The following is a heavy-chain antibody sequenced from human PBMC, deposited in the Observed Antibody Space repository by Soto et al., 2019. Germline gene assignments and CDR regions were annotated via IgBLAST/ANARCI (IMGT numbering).Heavy chain of an antibody. CDR2: IYYSGST. J-gene: IGHJ4*02. CDR1: GGSISSGDYY. Sequence: PSETLSLTCTVSGGSISSGDYYWSWIRQPPGKGLEWIGYIYYSGSTYYNPSLKSRVTISVDTSKNQFSLKLSSVTAADTAVYYCARAPNWNPGQYDYWGQGTLVTV. D-gene: IGHD1-1*01. V-gene: IGHV4-30-4*01. CDR3: ARAPNWNPGQYDY.